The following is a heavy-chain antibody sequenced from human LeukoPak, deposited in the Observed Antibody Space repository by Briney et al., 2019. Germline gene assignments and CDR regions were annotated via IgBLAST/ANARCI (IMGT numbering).Heavy chain of an antibody. Sequence: GGSLRLSCAASGFTVSSNYMSWVRQAPGKGLEWVSVIYSGGSTYYADSVKGRFTISRDNSKNTLYLQMNSLRAEDTAVYYCARVLTGDQFAAFDIWGQGTMVTVSS. CDR3: ARVLTGDQFAAFDI. CDR2: IYSGGST. J-gene: IGHJ3*02. V-gene: IGHV3-66*01. D-gene: IGHD7-27*01. CDR1: GFTVSSNY.